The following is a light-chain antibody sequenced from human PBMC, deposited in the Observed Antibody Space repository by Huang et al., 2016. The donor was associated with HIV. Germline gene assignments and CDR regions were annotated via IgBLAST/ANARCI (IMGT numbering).Light chain of an antibody. J-gene: IGKJ4*01. CDR2: ATS. Sequence: EIVMTQSPATLSVSPGGGATLSCRASQNVRSNLAWYQQTPGQAPRLLIDATSTRASGVPARFSGSGSGTEFTLTISGLQSEDFAVYYCQQYDNWPPGLTFGGGTKVEI. CDR1: QNVRSN. V-gene: IGKV3D-15*01. CDR3: QQYDNWPPGLT.